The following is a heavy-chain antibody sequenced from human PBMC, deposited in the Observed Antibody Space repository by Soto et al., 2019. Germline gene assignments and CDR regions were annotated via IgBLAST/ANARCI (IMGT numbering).Heavy chain of an antibody. J-gene: IGHJ4*02. CDR1: GYTFTTNG. CDR3: ARDLGYGDYGTDY. CDR2: INADSGET. V-gene: IGHV1-18*04. D-gene: IGHD4-17*01. Sequence: QVQLVQSGAEVKESGASVKVSCKASGYTFTTNGVSWVRQGPGQGLEWMGWINADSGETRYAQKFQGRVTMTTDTSTSTAYMDLRILTSDDTAVYYCARDLGYGDYGTDYWGQGTLVTVSS.